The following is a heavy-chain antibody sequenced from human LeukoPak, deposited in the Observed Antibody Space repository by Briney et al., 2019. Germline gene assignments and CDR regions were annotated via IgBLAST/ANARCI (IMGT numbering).Heavy chain of an antibody. V-gene: IGHV7-4-1*02. D-gene: IGHD2-2*01. Sequence: ASVKVSCKASGYTFTSYAMNWVRQAPGQGLEWMGWINTNTGNPTYAQGFTGRFVFSLDTSVSTAYLQISSLKAEDTAVYYCARDSSTRRGRYCSSTSCHYYYYYGMDVWGQGTTVTVPS. CDR3: ARDSSTRRGRYCSSTSCHYYYYYGMDV. J-gene: IGHJ6*02. CDR2: INTNTGNP. CDR1: GYTFTSYA.